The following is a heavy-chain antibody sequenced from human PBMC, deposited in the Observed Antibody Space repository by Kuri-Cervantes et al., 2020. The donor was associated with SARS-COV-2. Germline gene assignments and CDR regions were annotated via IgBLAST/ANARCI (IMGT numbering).Heavy chain of an antibody. Sequence: GESLKISCSASGFTFSSCFMLWVRQAPGKGLEHVSRISPNGGDTSYAESVKGRFTISRDNSKNTLYLQMNSLRVEDTAVYYCAKMERWNVLMVYATILTGYFDLWGRGTLVTVSS. D-gene: IGHD2-8*01. CDR2: ISPNGGDT. CDR3: AKMERWNVLMVYATILTGYFDL. J-gene: IGHJ2*01. CDR1: GFTFSSCF. V-gene: IGHV3-64D*06.